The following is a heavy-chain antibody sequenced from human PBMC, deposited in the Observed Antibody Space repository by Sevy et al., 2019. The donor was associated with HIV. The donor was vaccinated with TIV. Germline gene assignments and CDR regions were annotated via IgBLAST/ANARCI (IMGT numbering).Heavy chain of an antibody. CDR1: GFTFSSYA. D-gene: IGHD2-21*02. V-gene: IGHV3-23*01. CDR3: AKDGLHSGDFEYFQD. CDR2: MTGSGSIT. Sequence: SLRLSCAASGFTFSSYAMTWVRQAPGKGLDWVSSMTGSGSITYYGDSVKGRFTISRDNSKNTLYLQMNNLRVEDTALYYCAKDGLHSGDFEYFQDWGQGTLVTVSS. J-gene: IGHJ1*01.